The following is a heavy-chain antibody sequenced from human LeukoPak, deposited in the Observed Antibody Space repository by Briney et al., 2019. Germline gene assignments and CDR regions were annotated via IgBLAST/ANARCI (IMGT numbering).Heavy chain of an antibody. CDR3: AKDMGYYYGSGSYSRCLDY. V-gene: IGHV3-30*02. CDR2: IRYDGSNK. Sequence: GGSLRLSCAASGFTFSSYGMHWVRQAPGKGLEWVAFIRYDGSNKYYADSVKGRFTISRDNSKNTLYLQMNSLRAEDTAVYYCAKDMGYYYGSGSYSRCLDYWGQGTLVTVSS. CDR1: GFTFSSYG. D-gene: IGHD3-10*01. J-gene: IGHJ4*02.